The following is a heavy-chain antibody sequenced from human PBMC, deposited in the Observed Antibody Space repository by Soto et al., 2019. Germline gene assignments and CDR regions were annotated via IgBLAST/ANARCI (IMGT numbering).Heavy chain of an antibody. D-gene: IGHD5-18*01. J-gene: IGHJ4*02. V-gene: IGHV3-53*01. CDR1: GFTVSSNY. Sequence: EVQLVESGGGLIQPGGSLRLSCTASGFTVSSNYMSWVRQAPGKGLEWVSVIYSGGSTYYADSVKGRFTISRDSSNNTLYLQMNSLRAEDTAVYYCARFSGYPNYYFAYWGQGPLVTVSS. CDR3: ARFSGYPNYYFAY. CDR2: IYSGGST.